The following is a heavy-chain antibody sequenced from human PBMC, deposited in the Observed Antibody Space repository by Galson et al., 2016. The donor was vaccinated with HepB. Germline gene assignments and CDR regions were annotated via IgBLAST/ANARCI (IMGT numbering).Heavy chain of an antibody. CDR3: ARVRCSTFRCQNWFDP. J-gene: IGHJ5*02. Sequence: ETLSLTCTVSGDSISTYYWSWIRQSPGKGLEWIGEINHRGSTNYNPSLKSRLTISVDTSKNQISLKLSFVTAADTAVYYCARVRCSTFRCQNWFDPWGQGTLVTVSS. D-gene: IGHD2/OR15-2a*01. V-gene: IGHV4-34*01. CDR1: GDSISTYY. CDR2: INHRGST.